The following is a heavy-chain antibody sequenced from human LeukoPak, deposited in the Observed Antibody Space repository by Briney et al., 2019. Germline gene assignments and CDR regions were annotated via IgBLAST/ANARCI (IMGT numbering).Heavy chain of an antibody. J-gene: IGHJ4*02. D-gene: IGHD3-3*02. CDR3: ASDISNKGFDY. Sequence: KAGGSLRLSCTASGVTLSNYYMTWIRQAPGKGLESISYISNIGNTTWYADSVRGRFTISRDNAKNSLYLQMNSLTVEDTAVYYCASDISNKGFDYWGQGTLVTVSS. CDR2: ISNIGNTT. CDR1: GVTLSNYY. V-gene: IGHV3-11*04.